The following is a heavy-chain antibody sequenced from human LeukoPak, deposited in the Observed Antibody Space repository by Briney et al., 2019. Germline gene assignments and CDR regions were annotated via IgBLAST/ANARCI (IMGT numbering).Heavy chain of an antibody. J-gene: IGHJ4*02. CDR2: IWYDGSNK. D-gene: IGHD1-1*01. Sequence: GRSLRLSCAASGFTFSSYGMHWVRQAPGKGLEWVAVIWYDGSNKYYADSVKSRFTISRDNSKNTLYLQMNSLRAEDTAVYYCAKELEYYFDYWGQGTLVTVSS. CDR1: GFTFSSYG. CDR3: AKELEYYFDY. V-gene: IGHV3-33*06.